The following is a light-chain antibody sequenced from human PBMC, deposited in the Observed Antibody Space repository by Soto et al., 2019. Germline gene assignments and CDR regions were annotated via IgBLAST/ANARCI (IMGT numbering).Light chain of an antibody. J-gene: IGKJ1*01. CDR3: QQYYSFPWT. CDR1: QSISNH. CDR2: AAS. V-gene: IGKV1-39*01. Sequence: MSQSPSSLSASIEDRVIITCRASQSISNHLNWYQQKPGKAPKLLIFAASSLQSGVPSRFSGSRSGTDFTLTISCLQSEDFATYYCQQYYSFPWTFGQGTKVDIK.